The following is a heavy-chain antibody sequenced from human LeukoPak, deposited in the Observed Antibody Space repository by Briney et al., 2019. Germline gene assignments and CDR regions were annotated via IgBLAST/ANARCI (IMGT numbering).Heavy chain of an antibody. J-gene: IGHJ5*02. CDR3: ARDRRFVYDSSGYDAWFDP. Sequence: PGGSLRLSCAASGFTVSSNYMSWVRLAPGKGLEWVSVIYSGGSTYYADSVKGRFTISRDNSKNTLYLQMNSLRAEDTAVYYCARDRRFVYDSSGYDAWFDPWGQGTLVTVSS. V-gene: IGHV3-66*01. CDR2: IYSGGST. CDR1: GFTVSSNY. D-gene: IGHD3-22*01.